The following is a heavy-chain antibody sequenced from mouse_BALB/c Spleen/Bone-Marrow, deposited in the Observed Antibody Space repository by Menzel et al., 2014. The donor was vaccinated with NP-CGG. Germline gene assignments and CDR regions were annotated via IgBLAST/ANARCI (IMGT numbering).Heavy chain of an antibody. CDR1: GYTFTSYW. V-gene: IGHV1-7*01. D-gene: IGHD1-2*01. CDR3: ASPYGYEDYSAMDY. J-gene: IGHJ4*01. CDR2: TNPSTGYT. Sequence: QVQLKESGAELAKPGASVKMSCKASGYTFTSYWMHWVKQRPGQVLEWIGYTNPSTGYTEYNLKFKDKATLTADKSSSTAYIQLSSLTSEDSAVYYCASPYGYEDYSAMDYWGQGTSVTVSS.